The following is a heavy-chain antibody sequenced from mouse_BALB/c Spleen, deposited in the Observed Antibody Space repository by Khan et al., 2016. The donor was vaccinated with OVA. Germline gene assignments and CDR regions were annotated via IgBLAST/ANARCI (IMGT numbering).Heavy chain of an antibody. CDR3: VNHGSSSAWFTY. D-gene: IGHD1-1*01. CDR1: GYTFTSYW. V-gene: IGHV1-4*01. Sequence: QVQLKQSGAELARPGASVKMSCKASGYTFTSYWMHWVKQRPGQGLEWIGYINPSTDYTYYNQNFKDQATFTADKSSNSAYMQLTSLTSEDSAVYYCVNHGSSSAWFTYWGQGTLVTVSA. J-gene: IGHJ3*01. CDR2: INPSTDYT.